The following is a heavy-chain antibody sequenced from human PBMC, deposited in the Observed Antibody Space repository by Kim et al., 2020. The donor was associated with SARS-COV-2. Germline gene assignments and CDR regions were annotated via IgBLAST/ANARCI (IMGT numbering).Heavy chain of an antibody. Sequence: GGSLRLSCAASGFTFSNHAMHWVRQAPGKGPEWVAIISFDGSKHHYADFAKGRFTISRDNSKNMLDLQMDSLRAEDTAVYYCARDRGLDSWTNLFDYWGQGTLVTVSS. J-gene: IGHJ4*02. CDR3: ARDRGLDSWTNLFDY. V-gene: IGHV3-30*04. CDR1: GFTFSNHA. CDR2: ISFDGSKH. D-gene: IGHD1-26*01.